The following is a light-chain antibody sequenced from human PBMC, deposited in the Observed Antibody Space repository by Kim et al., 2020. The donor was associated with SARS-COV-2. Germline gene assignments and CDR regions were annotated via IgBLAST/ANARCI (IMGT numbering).Light chain of an antibody. V-gene: IGLV2-14*01. J-gene: IGLJ1*01. CDR1: SSDVGAFNS. CDR3: SSYTRSSTRV. CDR2: NVG. Sequence: QSALTQPASVSGSPGQSITISCTGTSSDVGAFNSVSWYRQHPGKAPKLLYNVGHRPSGVSDRFSGSNSGNTASLTISGLQAEDEADYYCSSYTRSSTRVFGTGTKVTVL.